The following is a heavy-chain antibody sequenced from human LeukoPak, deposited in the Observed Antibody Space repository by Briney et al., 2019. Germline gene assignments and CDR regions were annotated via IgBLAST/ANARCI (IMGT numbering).Heavy chain of an antibody. D-gene: IGHD1-26*01. CDR3: ASVGPHFGSRRGPTYCDY. CDR1: GATFSSYA. Sequence: ASVKLSCKASGATFSSYAISWVRQAPGQGLEWKGGVIPIFGTANYAQKFQGRVTITADKSTSTAYMELSSLRSEDTAVYYCASVGPHFGSRRGPTYCDYWGQGTLVTVSS. CDR2: VIPIFGTA. J-gene: IGHJ4*02. V-gene: IGHV1-69*06.